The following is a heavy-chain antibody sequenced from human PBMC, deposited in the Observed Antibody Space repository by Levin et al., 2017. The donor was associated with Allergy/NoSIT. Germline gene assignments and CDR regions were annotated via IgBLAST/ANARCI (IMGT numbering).Heavy chain of an antibody. J-gene: IGHJ4*02. CDR3: AKKYISSYARVVEIDC. Sequence: GGSLRLSCAASGFTFSTYGMHWVRQAPGTGLGWVAVISKDGSGKYYADSVKGRFPISRDNSKNTLYLQMNSLRAEDTAAYYCAKKYISSYARVVEIDCWGQGTLVTVSS. CDR1: GFTFSTYG. V-gene: IGHV3-30*18. D-gene: IGHD6-6*01. CDR2: ISKDGSGK.